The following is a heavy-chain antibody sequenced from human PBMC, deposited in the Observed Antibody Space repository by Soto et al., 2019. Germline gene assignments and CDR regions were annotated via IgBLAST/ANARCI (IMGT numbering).Heavy chain of an antibody. D-gene: IGHD6-13*01. V-gene: IGHV4-34*01. CDR1: GGSFSGYY. Sequence: SETLSLTCAVYGGSFSGYYWSWIRQPPGKGLEWIGEINHSGSTNYNPSLKSRVTISVDTSKNQFSLKLSSVTAADTAVYYCAREIAAAGGINWFDPRGQGTLVTVSS. CDR2: INHSGST. J-gene: IGHJ5*02. CDR3: AREIAAAGGINWFDP.